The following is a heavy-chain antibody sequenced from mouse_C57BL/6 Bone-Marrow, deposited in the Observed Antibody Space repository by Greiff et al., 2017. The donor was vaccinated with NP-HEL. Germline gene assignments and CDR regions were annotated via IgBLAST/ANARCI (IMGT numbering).Heavy chain of an antibody. V-gene: IGHV1-78*01. J-gene: IGHJ3*01. Sequence: VQLKESDAELVKPGASVKISCKVSGYTFTDHTIHWMKQRPEQGLDWIGYIYPRDGSTKYNEKFKGKATLTADKSSSTAYMQLNSLTSEDSAVYCCARECNWDEGAWFAYWGQGTLVTVSA. CDR1: GYTFTDHT. D-gene: IGHD4-1*01. CDR3: ARECNWDEGAWFAY. CDR2: IYPRDGST.